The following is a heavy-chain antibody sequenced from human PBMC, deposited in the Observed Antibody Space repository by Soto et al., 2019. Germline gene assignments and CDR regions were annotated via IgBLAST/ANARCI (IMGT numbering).Heavy chain of an antibody. V-gene: IGHV4-39*01. CDR1: NGSINSRYY. CDR3: ARTAVATHWYFDL. Sequence: LQLQESGPGLVKPSETLSLPCAVSNGSINSRYYWGWLRQTPGKGLEWIASIDYVGSNYYSPSLDNRVTISVDTSNNKFSMRLNSVTAADTAVYYWARTAVATHWYFDLWGRGTLVT. D-gene: IGHD6-25*01. J-gene: IGHJ2*01. CDR2: IDYVGSN.